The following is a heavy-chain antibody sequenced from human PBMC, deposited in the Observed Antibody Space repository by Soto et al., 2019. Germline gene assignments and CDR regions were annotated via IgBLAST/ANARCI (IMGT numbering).Heavy chain of an antibody. CDR2: IWYDGSNK. D-gene: IGHD3-3*01. Sequence: QVQLVESGGGVVQPGRSLRLSCAASGFTFSSYGMHWVRQAPGKGLEWVAVIWYDGSNKYYADSVKGRFTISRDNSKNTLYLQMNSLRAEDTAVYYCARGPPADLIWSGYYIDRYWGQGTLVTVSS. CDR1: GFTFSSYG. V-gene: IGHV3-33*01. CDR3: ARGPPADLIWSGYYIDRY. J-gene: IGHJ4*02.